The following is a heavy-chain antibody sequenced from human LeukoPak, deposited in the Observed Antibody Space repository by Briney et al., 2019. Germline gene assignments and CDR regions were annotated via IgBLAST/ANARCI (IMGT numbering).Heavy chain of an antibody. V-gene: IGHV4-39*07. CDR2: ISYSGTT. CDR3: ARTRLEAAADPLHWFDP. CDR1: SASITSSPYF. J-gene: IGHJ5*02. D-gene: IGHD6-13*01. Sequence: PSETLSLTCTVSSASITSSPYFWGWIRQSPGKGLEWIGSISYSGTTYYNPSLKSRVTISVDTSKNQFSLKLSSVTAADTAVYYCARTRLEAAADPLHWFDPWGQGTLVTVSS.